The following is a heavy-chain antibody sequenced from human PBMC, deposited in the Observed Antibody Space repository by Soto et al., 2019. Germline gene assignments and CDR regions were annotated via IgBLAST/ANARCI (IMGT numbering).Heavy chain of an antibody. CDR1: GGSITRGGYY. D-gene: IGHD3-22*01. CDR2: IYYSGST. CDR3: ARIYYDSVFDY. Sequence: SETLSLTCTVSGGSITRGGYYWSWIRQHPGKGLEWIGSIYYSGSTYYNPSLKSRVTISVDTSKNQFSLKLSSVTAADTAVYYCARIYYDSVFDYWAQGTLVTVSS. J-gene: IGHJ4*02. V-gene: IGHV4-39*01.